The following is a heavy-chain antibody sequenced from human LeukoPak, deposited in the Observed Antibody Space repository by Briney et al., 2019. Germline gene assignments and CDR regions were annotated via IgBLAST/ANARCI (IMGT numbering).Heavy chain of an antibody. J-gene: IGHJ4*02. CDR3: ARGSSKYYYDSSGIDY. CDR2: INHSGST. Sequence: SETLSLTCAVYGGSFGGYYWSWIRQPPGKGLEWIGEINHSGSTNYNPSLKSRVTISVDTSKNQFSLKLSSVTAADTAVYYCARGSSKYYYDSSGIDYWGQGTLVTVSS. CDR1: GGSFGGYY. D-gene: IGHD3-22*01. V-gene: IGHV4-34*01.